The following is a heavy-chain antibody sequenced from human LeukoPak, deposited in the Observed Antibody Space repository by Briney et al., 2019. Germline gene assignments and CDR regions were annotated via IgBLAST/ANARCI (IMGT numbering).Heavy chain of an antibody. Sequence: GGSLRLSCAASGFTFSSYWMSWVRQAPGKGLEWVANIKQDGSEKYYVDSVKGRFTISRGNAKNSLYLQMNSLRAEDTAVYYCARDPYSSGWYGEYFQHWGQGTLVTVSS. CDR2: IKQDGSEK. CDR1: GFTFSSYW. V-gene: IGHV3-7*01. CDR3: ARDPYSSGWYGEYFQH. D-gene: IGHD6-19*01. J-gene: IGHJ1*01.